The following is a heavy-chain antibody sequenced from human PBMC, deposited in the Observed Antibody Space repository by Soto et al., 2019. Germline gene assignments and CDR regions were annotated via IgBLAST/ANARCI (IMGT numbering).Heavy chain of an antibody. V-gene: IGHV3-9*01. CDR3: AKDLDDILTGPFRPNYYYYGMDV. CDR1: GFTFDDYA. Sequence: EVQLVESGGGLVQPGRSLRLSCAASGFTFDDYAMHWVRQAPGKGLEWVSGISWNSGSIGYADSVKGRFTISRDNAKNALYLQMNSLRAEDTALYYCAKDLDDILTGPFRPNYYYYGMDVWGQGTTVTVSS. J-gene: IGHJ6*02. D-gene: IGHD3-9*01. CDR2: ISWNSGSI.